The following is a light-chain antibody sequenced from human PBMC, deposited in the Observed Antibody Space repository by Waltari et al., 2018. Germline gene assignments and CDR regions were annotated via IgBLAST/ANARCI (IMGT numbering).Light chain of an antibody. J-gene: IGKJ4*01. CDR2: KTS. Sequence: DIQMTQSPSSLSASVGDRVTITCRTSENVNNYLNWYQQKPGKAPKLLIYKTSTLQSGVPSRFSGSGSGTDHTFTISSLQSEDVASYYCQQSYKTLPTFGGGTKVEIK. CDR3: QQSYKTLPT. CDR1: ENVNNY. V-gene: IGKV1-39*01.